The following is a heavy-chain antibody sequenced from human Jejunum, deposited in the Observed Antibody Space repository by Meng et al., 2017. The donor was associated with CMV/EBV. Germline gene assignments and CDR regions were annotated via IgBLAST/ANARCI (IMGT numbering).Heavy chain of an antibody. CDR2: IKPDGTEQ. J-gene: IGHJ4*02. CDR1: GFSFSNYW. D-gene: IGHD1-26*01. V-gene: IGHV3-7*01. Sequence: ASGFSFSNYWMFWVRQAPGKGLEWVANIKPDGTEQHYVGSVRGRFTISRDNAKNSLYLQMNSLRVEDTAVYYCVKDINSGFYFTYWGQGTLVTVSS. CDR3: VKDINSGFYFTY.